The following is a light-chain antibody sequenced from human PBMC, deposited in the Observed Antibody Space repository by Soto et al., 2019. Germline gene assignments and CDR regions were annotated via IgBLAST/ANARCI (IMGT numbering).Light chain of an antibody. CDR1: SSDVGGYNY. V-gene: IGLV2-8*01. J-gene: IGLJ2*01. Sequence: QSALTQPPSASGSPGQPVTISCTGTSSDVGGYNYVSWYQQHPGKAPKLMIYDVSKRPSGVPDRFSGSKSGNTASLTVSGLQAEDEADYYCSSYAGSNNLVFGGGTQLTVL. CDR2: DVS. CDR3: SSYAGSNNLV.